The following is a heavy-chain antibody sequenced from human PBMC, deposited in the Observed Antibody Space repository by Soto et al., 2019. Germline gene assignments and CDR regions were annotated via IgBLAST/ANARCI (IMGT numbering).Heavy chain of an antibody. V-gene: IGHV3-53*01. Sequence: PGGSLRFSCAASGFTVSNNYMSWVRQAPGKGLEWVSVVYSGGSTYYADSVKGRFTISRDNSKNTVYLQMNSLRAEDTAVYYCARDLVLTGYSDYYYYGMDVWGQGTTVTVSS. D-gene: IGHD3-9*01. CDR2: VYSGGST. CDR1: GFTVSNNY. CDR3: ARDLVLTGYSDYYYYGMDV. J-gene: IGHJ6*02.